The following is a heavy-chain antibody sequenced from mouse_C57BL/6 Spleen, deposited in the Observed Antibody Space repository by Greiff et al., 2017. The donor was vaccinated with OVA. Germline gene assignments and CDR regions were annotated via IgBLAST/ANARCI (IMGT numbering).Heavy chain of an antibody. V-gene: IGHV1-50*01. CDR1: GYTFTSYW. CDR3: ARWKGSNYNFDY. Sequence: VQLQQSGAELVKPGASVKLSCKASGYTFTSYWMQWVKQRPGQGLEWIGEIDPSDSYTNYNQKFKGKATLTVDTSSSTAYMQLSSLTSEDSAVYYCARWKGSNYNFDYWGQGTTLTVSS. CDR2: IDPSDSYT. J-gene: IGHJ2*01. D-gene: IGHD2-5*01.